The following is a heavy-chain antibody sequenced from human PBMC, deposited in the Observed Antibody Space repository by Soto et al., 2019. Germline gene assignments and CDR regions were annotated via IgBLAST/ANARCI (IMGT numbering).Heavy chain of an antibody. CDR3: AKLQAAAGSAFDY. CDR1: GFTFSSYA. J-gene: IGHJ4*02. V-gene: IGHV3-23*01. D-gene: IGHD6-13*01. Sequence: GGSLRLSCAASGFTFSSYAMSWVRQAPGKGLEWVSAISGSGGSTYYAYSVKGRFTISRDNSKNTLYLQMNSLRAEDTAVYYCAKLQAAAGSAFDYWGQGTLVTVSS. CDR2: ISGSGGST.